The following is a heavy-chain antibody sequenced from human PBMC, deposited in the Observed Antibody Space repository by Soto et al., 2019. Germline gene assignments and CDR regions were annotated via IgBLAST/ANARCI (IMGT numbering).Heavy chain of an antibody. J-gene: IGHJ3*02. CDR2: IYYSGST. CDR3: ARTMVKNPDLAFDI. V-gene: IGHV4-30-4*01. Sequence: KTSETLSLTCTVSGGSISSGDYYWSWIRQPPGKGLEWIGYIYYSGSTYYNPSLKSRVTISVDTSKNQFSLKLSSVTAADTAVYYCARTMVKNPDLAFDIWGQGTMVTVS. D-gene: IGHD3-10*01. CDR1: GGSISSGDYY.